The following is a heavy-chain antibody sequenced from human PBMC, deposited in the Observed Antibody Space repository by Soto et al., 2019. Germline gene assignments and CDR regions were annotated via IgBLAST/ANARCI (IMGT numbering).Heavy chain of an antibody. Sequence: SETLSLTCAVSGYSISRGYYWGWIRQPPGKGLEWIGSIYHSGSTYYNPSLKSRVTISVDTSKNQFSLKLSSVTAADTAVYYCARDSGITIFGVVISVPNWFDPWGQGTLVTVSS. V-gene: IGHV4-38-2*02. D-gene: IGHD3-3*01. CDR3: ARDSGITIFGVVISVPNWFDP. CDR1: GYSISRGYY. J-gene: IGHJ5*02. CDR2: IYHSGST.